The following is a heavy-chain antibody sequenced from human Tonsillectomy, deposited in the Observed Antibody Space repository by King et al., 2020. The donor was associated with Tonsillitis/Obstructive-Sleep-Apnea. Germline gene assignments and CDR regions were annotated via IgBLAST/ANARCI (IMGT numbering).Heavy chain of an antibody. CDR2: ISYDGSNK. D-gene: IGHD5-18*01. CDR1: GFTFSSYA. V-gene: IGHV3-30*04. J-gene: IGHJ4*02. Sequence: VQLVESGGGVVQPGRSLRLSCAASGFTFSSYAMHWVRQAPGKGLEWVAVISYDGSNKYYADSVKGRFTISRDNSKNTLYLQMNSLRAEDTAVYYCARDLPDRGYSYGYGGGLFDYWGQGTLVTVSS. CDR3: ARDLPDRGYSYGYGGGLFDY.